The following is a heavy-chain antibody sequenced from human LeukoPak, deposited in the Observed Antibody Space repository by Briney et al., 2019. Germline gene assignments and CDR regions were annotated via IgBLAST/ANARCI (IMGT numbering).Heavy chain of an antibody. J-gene: IGHJ3*02. CDR2: IYHSGST. Sequence: SEALSLTCAVSGGSISSGGYSWSWIRQPPGKGLEWIGYIYHSGSTYYNPSLKSRVTISVDRSKNQFSLKLSSVTAADTAVYYCARVAGYYDSSGYYSLDAFDIWGQGTMVTVSS. CDR1: GGSISSGGYS. CDR3: ARVAGYYDSSGYYSLDAFDI. V-gene: IGHV4-30-2*01. D-gene: IGHD3-22*01.